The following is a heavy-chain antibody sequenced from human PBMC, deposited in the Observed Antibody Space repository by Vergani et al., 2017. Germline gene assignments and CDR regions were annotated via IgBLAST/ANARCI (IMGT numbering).Heavy chain of an antibody. D-gene: IGHD3-3*01. CDR1: GYTLTELS. Sequence: QVQLVQSGAEVKKPGASVKVSCKVSGYTLTELSMHWVRQAPGKGLEWMGGFDPEDGETIYAQKFQGRVTMTENTSTDTAYMGLSSLRSEDTAVYYCATRVATCWSGYYAFDYWGQGTLVTVSS. CDR2: FDPEDGET. CDR3: ATRVATCWSGYYAFDY. V-gene: IGHV1-24*01. J-gene: IGHJ4*02.